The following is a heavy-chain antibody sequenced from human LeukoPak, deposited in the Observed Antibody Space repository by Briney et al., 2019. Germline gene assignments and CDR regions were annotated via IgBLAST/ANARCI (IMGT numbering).Heavy chain of an antibody. CDR3: ARGDSSGWYNY. D-gene: IGHD6-19*01. Sequence: SETLSLTCAVYGGSFSGYYWSWIRQPPGKGLEWIGEINHSGSTNYNPSLKSRVTISVDTSKNQFSLKLSSVTAADTAVYYCARGDSSGWYNYWGQGTLVTVSS. CDR2: INHSGST. J-gene: IGHJ4*02. V-gene: IGHV4-34*01. CDR1: GGSFSGYY.